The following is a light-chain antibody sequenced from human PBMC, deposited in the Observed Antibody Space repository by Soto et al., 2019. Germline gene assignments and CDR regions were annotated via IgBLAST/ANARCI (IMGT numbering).Light chain of an antibody. CDR3: QQYDNLWT. V-gene: IGKV1-33*01. Sequence: DIQMTQSPSSLSASVGDRVTITCQASQDISNYLNWYQQKPGKDPKLLIYDESNLETGVPSRFSGSGSGTDFTFTISSLQPEDIATYYCQQYDNLWTFGQGTKVDIK. J-gene: IGKJ1*01. CDR2: DES. CDR1: QDISNY.